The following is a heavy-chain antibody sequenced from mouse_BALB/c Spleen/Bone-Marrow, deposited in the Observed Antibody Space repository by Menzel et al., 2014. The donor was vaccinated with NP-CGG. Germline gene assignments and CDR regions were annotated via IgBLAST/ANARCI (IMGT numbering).Heavy chain of an antibody. CDR2: IYPGNGDT. CDR1: GNIFTSYN. J-gene: IGHJ2*01. CDR3: AREGGSHFDY. Sequence: LQQSGAELVEPGASVKRPCKAPGNIFTSYNIHWEKQKPGQGLEWIGTIYPGNGDTSYTQKFKGKATLTADRSSATAYMQFSSLTSEDSAVYYCAREGGSHFDYWGQGTTLTVSS. V-gene: IGHV1-12*01.